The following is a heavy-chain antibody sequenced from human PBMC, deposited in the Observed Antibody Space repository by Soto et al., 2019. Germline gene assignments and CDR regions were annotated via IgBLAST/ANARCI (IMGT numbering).Heavy chain of an antibody. J-gene: IGHJ6*02. Sequence: QVQLQESGPGLVKPAETLSLTCTVSGGSISPYYWSWIRQPPGKGLEWIGYICYSGNTEYNPSLKRRVTISVVTSKIPFSLKLSSVTAADTAVYYCARDWHYYDSSGYPRVYGMDVWGQGTTVTDSS. D-gene: IGHD3-22*01. CDR3: ARDWHYYDSSGYPRVYGMDV. V-gene: IGHV4-59*01. CDR2: ICYSGNT. CDR1: GGSISPYY.